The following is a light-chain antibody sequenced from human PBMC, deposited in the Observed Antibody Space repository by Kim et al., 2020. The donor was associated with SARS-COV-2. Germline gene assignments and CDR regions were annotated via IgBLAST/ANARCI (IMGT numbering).Light chain of an antibody. Sequence: DIQMTQSPSTLSASVGDRVTIPCRASQSIGNWLAWYQQKPGKVPKLLIYDASSLESGVPSRFSGSGSGTEFTLTISSLQPDDFATYYCQQYDSYSYTFGQGTKLEI. V-gene: IGKV1-5*01. CDR1: QSIGNW. CDR3: QQYDSYSYT. CDR2: DAS. J-gene: IGKJ2*01.